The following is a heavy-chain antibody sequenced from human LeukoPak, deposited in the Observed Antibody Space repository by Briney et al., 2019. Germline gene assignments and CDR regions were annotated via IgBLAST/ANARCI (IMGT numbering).Heavy chain of an antibody. CDR3: ASLAWLRHGYYYYYMDV. V-gene: IGHV4-39*07. CDR2: INHSGST. Sequence: SETLSLTCTVSGGSISSSSYYWIWIRQPPVKGLEWIGEINHSGSTNYNPSLKSRVTISVDTSKNQFSLKLSSVTAADTAVYYCASLAWLRHGYYYYYMDVWGKGTTVTISS. D-gene: IGHD5-12*01. J-gene: IGHJ6*03. CDR1: GGSISSSSYY.